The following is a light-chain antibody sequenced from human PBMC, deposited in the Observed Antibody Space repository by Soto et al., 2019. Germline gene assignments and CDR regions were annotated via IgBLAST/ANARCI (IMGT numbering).Light chain of an antibody. V-gene: IGKV3-20*01. CDR3: QQYNKWRT. J-gene: IGKJ1*01. CDR1: QSVSSSY. Sequence: EIVLTQSPGTLSLSPRERATLSCRASQSVSSSYLAWYQQKPGQAPRLLIYGASSRATGIPDRFSGSGSGTEFTLTISSLQSEDFAVYYCQQYNKWRTFGQGTKVDIK. CDR2: GAS.